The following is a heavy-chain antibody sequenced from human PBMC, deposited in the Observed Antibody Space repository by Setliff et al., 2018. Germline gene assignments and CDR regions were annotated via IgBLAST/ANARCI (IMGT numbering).Heavy chain of an antibody. D-gene: IGHD3-22*01. CDR2: TRNKADGYTT. J-gene: IGHJ6*03. CDR1: GFTFSNHP. V-gene: IGHV3-72*01. Sequence: PGGSLRLSCAASGFTFSNHPMHWVRQAPGKGLEWVARTRNKADGYTTEYAASVKGRFTISRDDSKNSLYLQMNGLETEDTAVYYCLRVGYYDSSRTFNYYYYMDVWGEGTTVTVSS. CDR3: LRVGYYDSSRTFNYYYYMDV.